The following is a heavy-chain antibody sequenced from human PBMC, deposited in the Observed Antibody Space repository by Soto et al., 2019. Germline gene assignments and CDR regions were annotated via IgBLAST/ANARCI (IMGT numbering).Heavy chain of an antibody. CDR2: IIPIFGTA. CDR1: GCTFSSYA. Sequence: QVQLVQSGAEVKKPGSSVKVSCKASGCTFSSYAISWVRQAPGQGLEWMGGIIPIFGTANYAQKFQGRVTITANESTGTAYLELGSLRSEATAVYYCARDRHVAVAGECDSWGQGAMVTVAS. V-gene: IGHV1-69*12. J-gene: IGHJ4*02. D-gene: IGHD6-19*01. CDR3: ARDRHVAVAGECDS.